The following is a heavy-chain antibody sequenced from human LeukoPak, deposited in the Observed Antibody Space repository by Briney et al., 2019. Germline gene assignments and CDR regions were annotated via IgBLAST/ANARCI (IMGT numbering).Heavy chain of an antibody. CDR3: ARGNWNEMWAFDI. CDR2: IYYSGST. J-gene: IGHJ3*02. CDR1: GGSISSYY. D-gene: IGHD1-1*01. Sequence: SETLSLTCTVSGGSISSYYWSWIRQPPGKGLEWIGYIYYSGSTNYNPSLKSRVTISVDTSKNQFSLKLSSVTAADTAVCYCARGNWNEMWAFDIWGQGTMVTVSS. V-gene: IGHV4-59*01.